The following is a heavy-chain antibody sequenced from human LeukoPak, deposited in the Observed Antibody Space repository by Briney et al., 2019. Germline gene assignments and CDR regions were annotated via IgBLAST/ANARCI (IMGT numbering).Heavy chain of an antibody. CDR1: GGSFSGYY. J-gene: IGHJ6*03. D-gene: IGHD3-10*01. Sequence: SETLSLTCAVYGGSFSGYYWSWIRQPPGKGLEWIGEINHSGSTNYNPSLKSRVTISVDTSKNQFSLKLSSVTAADTAVYYCARGRAYYYGSGSYYPTWAHYYYMDVWGKGTTVTVSS. V-gene: IGHV4-34*01. CDR3: ARGRAYYYGSGSYYPTWAHYYYMDV. CDR2: INHSGST.